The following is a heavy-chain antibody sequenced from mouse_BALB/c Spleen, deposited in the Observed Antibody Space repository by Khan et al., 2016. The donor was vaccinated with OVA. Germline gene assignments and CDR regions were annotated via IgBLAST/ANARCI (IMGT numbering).Heavy chain of an antibody. V-gene: IGHV1-18*01. D-gene: IGHD1-1*01. J-gene: IGHJ2*01. Sequence: VQLKQSGPELVKPGASVKIPCKASGYTFTDYNMDWVKQSHGKSLEWIGDITPNNGGTNYNQRFKGKATLTVDKSSSTAYMELRSLTSEDTAVYYCTRGDHGSIFDYWGQGTTLTVSS. CDR1: GYTFTDYN. CDR3: TRGDHGSIFDY. CDR2: ITPNNGGT.